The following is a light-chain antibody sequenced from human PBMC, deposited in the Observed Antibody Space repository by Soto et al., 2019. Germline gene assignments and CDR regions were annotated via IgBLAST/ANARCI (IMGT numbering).Light chain of an antibody. CDR2: HVT. CDR1: SSDVVGYNF. J-gene: IGLJ1*01. Sequence: QSVLTQPASMSGSPGQSITISCTGTSSDVVGYNFVSCYQQHPGKAPKLMIYHVTNRPSGVSSRFSGSKSGNTASLTISGLQAEDEADYYCSSYTSNITPYVFGTGTKVTVL. V-gene: IGLV2-14*01. CDR3: SSYTSNITPYV.